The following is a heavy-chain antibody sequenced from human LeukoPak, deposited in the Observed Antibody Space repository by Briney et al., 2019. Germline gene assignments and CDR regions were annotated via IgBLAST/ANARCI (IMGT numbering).Heavy chain of an antibody. CDR3: ARDRGGSYSAIDY. CDR2: ISSSSITI. Sequence: GGSLRLSCAASGFTFSSYSLNWVRQAPGKGLEGVSFISSSSITIYYADSVKGRFTISRDNAEKSLYLQMNSLRAEDTAVYYCARDRGGSYSAIDYWGQGTLVTVSS. CDR1: GFTFSSYS. J-gene: IGHJ4*02. V-gene: IGHV3-48*04. D-gene: IGHD2-15*01.